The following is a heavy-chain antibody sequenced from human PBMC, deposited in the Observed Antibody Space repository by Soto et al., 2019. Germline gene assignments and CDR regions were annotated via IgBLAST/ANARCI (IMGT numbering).Heavy chain of an antibody. D-gene: IGHD2-15*01. CDR1: GGSISSSNYY. J-gene: IGHJ4*02. CDR2: IYYSGDT. V-gene: IGHV4-39*01. CDR3: ARHQDTWDY. Sequence: QLQLQESGSGLVKPSETLSLTCTVSGGSISSSNYYWGWIRQPPGKGLEWIGSIYYSGDTYYNPSLKSRVIISLDTSKNQFSLKLSSVTAADTAVYFCARHQDTWDYWGKGTLVTVSS.